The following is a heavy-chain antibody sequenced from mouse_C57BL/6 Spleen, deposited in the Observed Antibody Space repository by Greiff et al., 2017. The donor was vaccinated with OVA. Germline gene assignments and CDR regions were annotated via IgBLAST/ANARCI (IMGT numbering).Heavy chain of an antibody. CDR1: GYTFTSYW. CDR2: IDPSDSYT. Sequence: VQLQQPGAELVKPGASVKLSCKASGYTFTSYWMQWVKQRPGQGLEWIGEIDPSDSYTNYNQKFKGKATLTVDTSSSTAYMQLSSLTSEDSAVYYCARTWDYWGQGTTLTVSS. V-gene: IGHV1-50*01. CDR3: ARTWDY. J-gene: IGHJ2*01.